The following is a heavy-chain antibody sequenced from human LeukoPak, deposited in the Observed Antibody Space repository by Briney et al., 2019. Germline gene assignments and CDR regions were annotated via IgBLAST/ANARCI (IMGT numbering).Heavy chain of an antibody. V-gene: IGHV3-9*01. CDR2: ISWDSGSI. J-gene: IGHJ4*02. Sequence: GGSLRLSCAASGFTFDDYAMHWVRQAPGKGLEWVSGISWDSGSIDYADSVKGRFTISRDNAKNSLYLQMNSLRAEDTALYYCAKDYCSSSSCYYNYWGQGTLVTVSS. D-gene: IGHD2-2*01. CDR1: GFTFDDYA. CDR3: AKDYCSSSSCYYNY.